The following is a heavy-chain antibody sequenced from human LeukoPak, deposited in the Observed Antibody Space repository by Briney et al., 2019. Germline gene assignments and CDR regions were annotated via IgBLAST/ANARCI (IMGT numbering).Heavy chain of an antibody. J-gene: IGHJ6*02. V-gene: IGHV3-7*01. CDR1: GFTFSSYW. D-gene: IGHD2-2*01. CDR2: INQDGSEK. CDR3: ARESGSCSSTSCSYYYYYGMDV. Sequence: GGSLRLSCAASGFTFSSYWMSWVRQAPGKGLEWVANINQDGSEKYYVGSVKGRFTISRDNAKNSLYLQMNSLRAEDTAVYYCARESGSCSSTSCSYYYYYGMDVWGQGTTVTVSS.